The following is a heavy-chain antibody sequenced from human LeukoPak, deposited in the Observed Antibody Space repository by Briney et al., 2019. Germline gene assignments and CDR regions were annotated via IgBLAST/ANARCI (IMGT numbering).Heavy chain of an antibody. Sequence: GGSPRLSCAASGFTFSSYAMSWVRQAPGKGLEWVSAISGSGGSTYYADSVKGRFTISRDNSKNTLYLQMNSLRAEDTAVYYCAKDMYSSSWSRVSFYFDYWGQGTLVTVSS. J-gene: IGHJ4*02. D-gene: IGHD6-13*01. CDR3: AKDMYSSSWSRVSFYFDY. V-gene: IGHV3-23*01. CDR1: GFTFSSYA. CDR2: ISGSGGST.